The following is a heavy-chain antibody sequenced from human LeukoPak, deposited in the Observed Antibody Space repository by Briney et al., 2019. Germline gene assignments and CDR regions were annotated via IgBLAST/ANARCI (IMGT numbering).Heavy chain of an antibody. J-gene: IGHJ4*02. CDR1: GFTFSSYA. V-gene: IGHV3-21*01. Sequence: GGSLRLSCAASGFTFSSYAMHWVRQAPGKGLEWVSSISSSSSYIYYADSVKGRFTISRDNAKNSLYLQMNSLRAEDTAVYYCAREMYYYDSSGDYFDYWGQGTLVTVSS. CDR3: AREMYYYDSSGDYFDY. CDR2: ISSSSSYI. D-gene: IGHD3-22*01.